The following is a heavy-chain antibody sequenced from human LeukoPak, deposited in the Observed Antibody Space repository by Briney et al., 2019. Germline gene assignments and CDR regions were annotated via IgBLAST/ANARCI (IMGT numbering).Heavy chain of an antibody. Sequence: ASVKVSCKVSGYTLTELSMHWVRQAPGQGLEWMGWISAYNGNTNYAQKLQGRVTMTTDTSTSTAYMELRSLRSDDTAVYYCARVAHATRVDLYYFDYWGQGTLVTVSS. CDR1: GYTLTELS. CDR2: ISAYNGNT. V-gene: IGHV1-18*01. CDR3: ARVAHATRVDLYYFDY. D-gene: IGHD2-15*01. J-gene: IGHJ4*02.